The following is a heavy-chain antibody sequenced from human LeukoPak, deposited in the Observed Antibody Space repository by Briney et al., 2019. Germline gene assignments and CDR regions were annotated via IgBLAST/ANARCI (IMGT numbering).Heavy chain of an antibody. CDR1: GGSISSYY. CDR3: ARGEWRLLY. D-gene: IGHD2-8*01. CDR2: IYYGGST. J-gene: IGHJ4*02. Sequence: SETLSLTCTVSGGSISSYYWSWIRQPPGKGLEWIGYIYYGGSTNYNPSLKSRVTISVDTSKNQFSLKLSSVTAADTAVYYCARGEWRLLYWGQGTLVTVSS. V-gene: IGHV4-59*01.